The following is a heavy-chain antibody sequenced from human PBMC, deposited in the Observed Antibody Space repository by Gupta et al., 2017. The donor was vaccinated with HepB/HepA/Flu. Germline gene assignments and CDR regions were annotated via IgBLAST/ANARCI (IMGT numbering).Heavy chain of an antibody. CDR1: GGSISSSSYY. J-gene: IGHJ6*02. D-gene: IGHD6-6*01. Sequence: QLQLQESGPGLVKPSETLSLTCTVSGGSISSSSYYWGWIRQPPGKGLEWIGSIYYSGSTYYNPSLKSRVTISVDTSKNQFSLKLSSVTAADTAVYYCARQAYSSSSYPYYYYYGMDAWGQGTTVTVSS. V-gene: IGHV4-39*01. CDR3: ARQAYSSSSYPYYYYYGMDA. CDR2: IYYSGST.